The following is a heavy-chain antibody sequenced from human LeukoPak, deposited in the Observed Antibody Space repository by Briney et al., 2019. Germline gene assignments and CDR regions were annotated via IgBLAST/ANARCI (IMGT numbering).Heavy chain of an antibody. J-gene: IGHJ4*02. Sequence: AGGSLRLSCAASGFTFSNYWVHWVRQAPGKRLVWVSRINSDGSRTNYADSVKGRFTISRENAKNTLYLQMNSLRAEDTAVYYCGSSVSAPYWGQGTLVTVSS. V-gene: IGHV3-74*01. D-gene: IGHD2-21*02. CDR3: GSSVSAPY. CDR1: GFTFSNYW. CDR2: INSDGSRT.